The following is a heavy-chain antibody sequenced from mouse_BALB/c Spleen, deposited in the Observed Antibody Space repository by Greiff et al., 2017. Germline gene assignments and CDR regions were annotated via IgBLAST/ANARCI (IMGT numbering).Heavy chain of an antibody. Sequence: VQLQQSGAELVRPGALVKLSCKASGFNIKDYYMHWVKQRPEQGLAWIGWIDPENGNTIYDPKFQGKASITADTSSNTAYLQLSSLTSEDTAVYYCACGNYAWFAYWGQGTLVTVSA. D-gene: IGHD2-1*01. V-gene: IGHV14-1*02. CDR3: ACGNYAWFAY. CDR1: GFNIKDYY. J-gene: IGHJ3*01. CDR2: IDPENGNT.